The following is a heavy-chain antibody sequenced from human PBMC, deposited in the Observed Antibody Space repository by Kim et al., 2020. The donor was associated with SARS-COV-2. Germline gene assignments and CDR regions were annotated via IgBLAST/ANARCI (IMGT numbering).Heavy chain of an antibody. Sequence: SVKVSCKASGGTFSSYAISWVRQAPGRGLEWMGGIIPIFGTANYAQKFQGRVTITADESTSTAYMELSSLRSEDTAVYYCARDKWEAFDIWGQGTMVTVSS. D-gene: IGHD1-26*01. CDR3: ARDKWEAFDI. J-gene: IGHJ3*02. V-gene: IGHV1-69*13. CDR2: IIPIFGTA. CDR1: GGTFSSYA.